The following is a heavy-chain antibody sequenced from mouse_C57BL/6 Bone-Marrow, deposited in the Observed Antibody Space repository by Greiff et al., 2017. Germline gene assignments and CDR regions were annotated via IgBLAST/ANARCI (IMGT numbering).Heavy chain of an antibody. V-gene: IGHV1-54*01. J-gene: IGHJ3*01. CDR3: ARGGWLLAWFAY. CDR2: INPGSGGT. Sequence: VQLQESGAELVRPGTSVKVSCKASGYAFTNYLIEWVKQRPGQGLEWIGVINPGSGGTNYNEKFKGKATLTADKSSSTAYMQLSRLTSEDSEVYCCARGGWLLAWFAYWGQGTLVTVSA. D-gene: IGHD2-3*01. CDR1: GYAFTNYL.